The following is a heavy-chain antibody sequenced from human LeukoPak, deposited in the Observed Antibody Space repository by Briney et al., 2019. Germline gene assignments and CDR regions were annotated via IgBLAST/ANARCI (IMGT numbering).Heavy chain of an antibody. CDR3: ASHKVAGDFDY. Sequence: SETLSLTCTVSGGSISSYYWSWIRQPPGKGLEWIGEIYHSGSTNYNPSLKSRVTISVDKSKNQFSLKLNSVTAADTAVYYCASHKVAGDFDYWGQGTLVTVSS. CDR2: IYHSGST. V-gene: IGHV4-59*12. J-gene: IGHJ4*02. D-gene: IGHD6-19*01. CDR1: GGSISSYY.